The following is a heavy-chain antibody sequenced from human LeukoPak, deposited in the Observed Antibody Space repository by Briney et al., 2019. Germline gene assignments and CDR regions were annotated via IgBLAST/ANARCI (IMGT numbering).Heavy chain of an antibody. D-gene: IGHD1-26*01. CDR3: AKGEGWELLTSFDY. V-gene: IGHV3-7*03. CDR2: IKQDGSKK. CDR1: GFPFSSYW. J-gene: IGHJ4*02. Sequence: GGSLRLSCVASGFPFSSYWMTWVRQAPGKGLEWVANIKQDGSKKSYVDSVKGRFTISRDNAKNSLYLQMNSLRAEDTAVYYCAKGEGWELLTSFDYWGQGTLVTVSS.